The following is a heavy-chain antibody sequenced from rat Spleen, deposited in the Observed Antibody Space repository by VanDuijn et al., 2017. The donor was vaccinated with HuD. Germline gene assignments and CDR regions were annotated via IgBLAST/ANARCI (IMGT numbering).Heavy chain of an antibody. D-gene: IGHD5-1*01. CDR3: ARDNWGFAY. CDR1: GFSLTGNN. J-gene: IGHJ3*01. V-gene: IGHV2S30*01. Sequence: QVQLKESGPGLVQPSQTLSLTCTVSGFSLTGNNIHWIRQPPGKVLEWVGRMRFDGDTYYNSALKSRLSISRDTSKSQVFLKMNSLKTEDTGVYYCARDNWGFAYWGQGTLVTVSS. CDR2: MRFDGDT.